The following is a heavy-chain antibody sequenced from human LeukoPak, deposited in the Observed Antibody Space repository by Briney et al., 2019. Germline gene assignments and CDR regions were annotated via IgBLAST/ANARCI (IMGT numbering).Heavy chain of an antibody. CDR1: GGTFSSYA. D-gene: IGHD3-10*01. Sequence: SVKVSCKASGGTFSSYAISWVRQAPGQGLEWMGRIIPILGIANYAQKFQGRVTITADKSTSTAYMELSSLRSEDTAVYYCARADDFSGSPGDWGQGALVTVSS. V-gene: IGHV1-69*04. CDR2: IIPILGIA. CDR3: ARADDFSGSPGD. J-gene: IGHJ4*02.